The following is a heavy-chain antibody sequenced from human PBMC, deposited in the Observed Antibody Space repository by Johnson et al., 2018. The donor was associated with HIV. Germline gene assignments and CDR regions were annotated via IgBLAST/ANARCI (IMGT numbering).Heavy chain of an antibody. D-gene: IGHD2-2*01. CDR1: GFTVSSNE. CDR3: ARGGLGYQNIHDPLDI. J-gene: IGHJ3*02. V-gene: IGHV3-38-3*01. Sequence: VQLVESRGVLVQPGGSLRLSCAASGFTVSSNEMSWVRQAPGKGLEWVSSISGGCTYYADSVKGRFTISRDNAKNSLYLQMNSLRAEDTALYYCARGGLGYQNIHDPLDIWGQGTIVTVSS. CDR2: ISGGCT.